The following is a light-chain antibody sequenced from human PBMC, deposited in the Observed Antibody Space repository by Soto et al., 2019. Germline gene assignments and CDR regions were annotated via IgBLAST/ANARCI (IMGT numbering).Light chain of an antibody. V-gene: IGKV1-9*01. Sequence: IWMTQSPSLLSASTGDRVTITCRASQGISSYLAWYQQKPGKAPKLLIYDASTLQSGVPSRFSGSGSGTEFTLTISSLQPEDFATYYCQQLNSFPYTFGQGTKLEIK. J-gene: IGKJ2*01. CDR1: QGISSY. CDR3: QQLNSFPYT. CDR2: DAS.